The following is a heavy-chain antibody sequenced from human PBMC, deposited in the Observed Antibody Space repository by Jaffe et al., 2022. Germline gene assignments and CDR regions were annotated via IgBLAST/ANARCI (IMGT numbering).Heavy chain of an antibody. J-gene: IGHJ6*03. CDR3: ARDSPRGDYDFWKAHPPFHYMDV. CDR1: QFNFSSFS. V-gene: IGHV3-21*01. CDR2: ISSSNRHT. D-gene: IGHD3-3*01. Sequence: EEQLLQSGGGLVKPGGSLRLSCAASQFNFSSFSFTWIRQAPGKGLEWVSSISSSNRHTYYRDSLQGRFTISRDNAKNSLFLQMSSLKVEDTAIYYCARDSPRGDYDFWKAHPPFHYMDVWGTGATVTVSS.